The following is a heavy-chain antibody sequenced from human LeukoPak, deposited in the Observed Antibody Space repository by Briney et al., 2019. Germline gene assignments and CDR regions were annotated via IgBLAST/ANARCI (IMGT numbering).Heavy chain of an antibody. CDR2: INPNSGGT. CDR1: GYTFTGYY. V-gene: IGHV1-2*02. CDR3: ASYSGSYSSDFDY. Sequence: ASVKVSCKASGYTFTGYYMQWVRQAPGQGLEWMGWINPNSGGTNYAQKFQGRVTMTRDTSISTAYMGLSRLRSDDTAVFYCASYSGSYSSDFDYWGQGTLVTVSS. J-gene: IGHJ4*02. D-gene: IGHD1-26*01.